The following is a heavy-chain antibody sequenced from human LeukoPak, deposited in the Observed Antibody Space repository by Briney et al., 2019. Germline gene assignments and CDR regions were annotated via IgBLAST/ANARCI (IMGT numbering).Heavy chain of an antibody. D-gene: IGHD5-12*01. J-gene: IGHJ3*02. CDR3: AKDRLGAFDI. V-gene: IGHV3-9*01. CDR2: ISWNSGSI. Sequence: GRSLRLSCAASGFTFDDYAMHWVRQAPGKGPEWVSGISWNSGSIGYADSVKGRFTISRDNAKNSLYLQMNSLRAEDTALYYCAKDRLGAFDIWGQGTMVTVSS. CDR1: GFTFDDYA.